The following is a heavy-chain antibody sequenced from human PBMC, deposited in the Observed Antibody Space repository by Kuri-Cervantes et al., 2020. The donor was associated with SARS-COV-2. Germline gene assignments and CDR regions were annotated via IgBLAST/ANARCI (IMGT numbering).Heavy chain of an antibody. CDR2: IYTSGST. J-gene: IGHJ4*02. V-gene: IGHV4-61*02. CDR3: ASSRASMITFGGVIDNFDY. CDR1: GGSISSGSYY. D-gene: IGHD3-16*02. Sequence: LRLSCTVSGGSISSGSYYWSWIRQPAGKGLEWIGRIYTSGSTNYNPSLKSRVTISVDTSKNQFSLKLSSVTAADTAVYYCASSRASMITFGGVIDNFDYWGQGTLATVSS.